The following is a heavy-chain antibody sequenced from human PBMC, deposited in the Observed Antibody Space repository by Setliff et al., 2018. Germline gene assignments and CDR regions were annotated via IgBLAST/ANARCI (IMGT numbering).Heavy chain of an antibody. J-gene: IGHJ4*02. CDR1: GGTFSSYA. V-gene: IGHV1-8*01. D-gene: IGHD3-3*02. Sequence: ASVKVSCKASGGTFSSYAINWVRQATGQGLEWMGWMNPNSGNTGYAQKFQGRVTMTRNTSISTAYMELSSLRSEDTAVYYCARGPHLRQIDYWGQGTLVTVSS. CDR2: MNPNSGNT. CDR3: ARGPHLRQIDY.